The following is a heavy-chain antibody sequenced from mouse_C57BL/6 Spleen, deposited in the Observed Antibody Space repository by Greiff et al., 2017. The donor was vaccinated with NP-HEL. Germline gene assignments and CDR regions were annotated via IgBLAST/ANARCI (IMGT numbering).Heavy chain of an antibody. CDR2: IDPEDGET. CDR1: GFNIKDYY. V-gene: IGHV14-2*01. CDR3: ARYDYDDY. J-gene: IGHJ2*01. D-gene: IGHD2-4*01. Sequence: EVQLQQSGAELVKPGASVKLSCTASGFNIKDYYMHWVKQRTEQGLEWIGRIDPEDGETKYAPKFPGKATITADTSSNTAYLQLSSLTSEDTAVYYCARYDYDDYWGQGTTLTVSS.